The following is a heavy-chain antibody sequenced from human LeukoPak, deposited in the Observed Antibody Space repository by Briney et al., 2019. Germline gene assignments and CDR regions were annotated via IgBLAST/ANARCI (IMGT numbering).Heavy chain of an antibody. V-gene: IGHV4-59*08. CDR2: IYYSGST. D-gene: IGHD4-17*01. CDR3: ARHAATGTTSSLRFDP. CDR1: GGSIISYY. Sequence: PSETLSLTCTVSGGSIISYYWTWNRQPPGKGLEWIGYIYYSGSTNYNPSLKSRVTISVDTSKNQFSLKLSSVTAADTDVYYCARHAATGTTSSLRFDPWGQGTLVTVSS. J-gene: IGHJ5*02.